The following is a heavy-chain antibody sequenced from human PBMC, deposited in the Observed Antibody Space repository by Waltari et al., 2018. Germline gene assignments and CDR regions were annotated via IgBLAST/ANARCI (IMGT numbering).Heavy chain of an antibody. D-gene: IGHD6-13*01. J-gene: IGHJ4*02. CDR3: ARVLSAAGSVGDY. Sequence: QVQLVQSGAEVKKPGASVKVSCKASGYTFTGYYMHWVRQAPGQGLEWMGWINPSSGGTNYAQKFQGRVTMTRDTSISTAYMELSRLRSDDTAVYYCARVLSAAGSVGDYWGQGTLVTVSS. CDR1: GYTFTGYY. V-gene: IGHV1-2*02. CDR2: INPSSGGT.